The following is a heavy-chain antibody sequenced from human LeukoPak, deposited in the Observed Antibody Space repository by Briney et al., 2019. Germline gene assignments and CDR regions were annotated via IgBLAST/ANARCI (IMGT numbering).Heavy chain of an antibody. Sequence: GGSLRLSCAVSGFTFSTYIMNWVRQAPGKGLEWVSSITTSSTYIYYADSVKGRFTISRDNAKNLLFLQMNSLRAEDTAVYYCARSPSGCWDFDYWGQGTLVTVSS. J-gene: IGHJ4*02. V-gene: IGHV3-21*01. CDR2: ITTSSTYI. D-gene: IGHD6-25*01. CDR3: ARSPSGCWDFDY. CDR1: GFTFSTYI.